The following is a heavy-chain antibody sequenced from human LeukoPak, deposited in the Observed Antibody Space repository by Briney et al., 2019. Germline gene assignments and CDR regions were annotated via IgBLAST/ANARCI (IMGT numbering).Heavy chain of an antibody. J-gene: IGHJ3*02. Sequence: SQTPSLTCTVSGGSISSGGYYWSWIRQHPGKGLEWIGYIYYSGSTYYNPSLKSRVTISVDTSKNQFSLKLSSVTAADTAVYYCASITMVRGVIIMAFDIWGQGTMVTVSS. D-gene: IGHD3-10*01. CDR2: IYYSGST. CDR1: GGSISSGGYY. CDR3: ASITMVRGVIIMAFDI. V-gene: IGHV4-31*03.